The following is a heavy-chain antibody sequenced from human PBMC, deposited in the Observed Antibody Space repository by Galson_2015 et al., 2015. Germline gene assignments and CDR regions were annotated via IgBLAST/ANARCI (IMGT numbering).Heavy chain of an antibody. D-gene: IGHD4-17*01. V-gene: IGHV1-18*01. CDR1: GYTFTSYG. CDR3: ARERYYGAYPWYFDL. J-gene: IGHJ2*01. Sequence: SVKVSCKASGYTFTSYGISWVRQAPGQGLEWMGWISAYNGNTNYAQKLQGRVTMTTDTSTSTAYMELRSLRSDDTAVYYCARERYYGAYPWYFDLWGRGTLVTVSS. CDR2: ISAYNGNT.